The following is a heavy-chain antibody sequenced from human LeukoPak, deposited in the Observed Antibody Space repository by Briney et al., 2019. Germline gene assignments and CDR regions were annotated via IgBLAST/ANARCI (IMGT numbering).Heavy chain of an antibody. CDR1: GGSITQTNY. Sequence: SETLSLTCDVSGGSITQTNYWTWVGQPPGKGLEWIGEVNLQGSTNYNPSLMRRVAISVDTSANHVSLQLTSVTAADTAVYYCARARYVSAWYAFDIWGQGTMVTVSS. CDR2: VNLQGST. J-gene: IGHJ3*02. CDR3: ARARYVSAWYAFDI. V-gene: IGHV4-4*02. D-gene: IGHD6-19*01.